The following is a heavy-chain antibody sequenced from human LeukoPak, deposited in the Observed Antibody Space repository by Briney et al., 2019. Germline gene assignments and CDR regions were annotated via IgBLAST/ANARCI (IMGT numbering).Heavy chain of an antibody. Sequence: QTLSLTCAISGDSVSNNSAAWNWIRQSPSRGLEWLGRTYYRSQWYNDYAVSVKSRITINPDTSKNQFFLQLNSVTPDDTAVYYCARTNTAIITYDYWGQGTLVTVSS. CDR2: TYYRSQWYN. CDR3: ARTNTAIITYDY. CDR1: GDSVSNNSAA. D-gene: IGHD5-18*01. V-gene: IGHV6-1*01. J-gene: IGHJ4*02.